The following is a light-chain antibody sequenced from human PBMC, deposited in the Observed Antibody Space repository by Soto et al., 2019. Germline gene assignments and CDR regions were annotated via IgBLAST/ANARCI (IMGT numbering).Light chain of an antibody. J-gene: IGKJ5*01. CDR1: QGVDSKH. CDR2: AAS. CDR3: QQYGNSPGIS. V-gene: IGKV3-20*01. Sequence: EIALTQSPGTLSLSPGEGATLSCRASQGVDSKHLAWYQQKPGQAPRLLIYAASSRATGIPDRFSGSGSGTDFTLSISRLETEDFAVYYCQQYGNSPGISFGQGTRLEIK.